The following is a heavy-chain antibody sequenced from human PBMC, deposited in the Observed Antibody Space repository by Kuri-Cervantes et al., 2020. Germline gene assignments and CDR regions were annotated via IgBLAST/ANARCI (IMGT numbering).Heavy chain of an antibody. D-gene: IGHD1-26*01. V-gene: IGHV4-38-2*01. CDR3: ARQRGSYSGSYFDY. Sequence: SETLSLTCAVSGYSISSDYYWGWIRQPPGKGLEWIGTIYHSGSTYYNPSLKSRVTISVDTSKNQFSLKLSSVTAADTAVYYCARQRGSYSGSYFDYWGQGTLVTVSS. CDR2: IYHSGST. J-gene: IGHJ4*02. CDR1: GYSISSDYY.